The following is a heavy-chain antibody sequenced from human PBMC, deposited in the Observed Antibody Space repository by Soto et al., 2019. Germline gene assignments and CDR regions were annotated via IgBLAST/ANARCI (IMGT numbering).Heavy chain of an antibody. V-gene: IGHV1-3*01. CDR2: INAGNGNT. D-gene: IGHD1-26*01. J-gene: IGHJ2*01. Sequence: ASVKVSCKASGYTFTSYAMQWVRQAPGQRLEWMGWINAGNGNTKYSQKFQGRVTITRDTSASTAYMELSSLRSEDTAVYYCARGGSLYWYFDLWGRGTLVTVS. CDR1: GYTFTSYA. CDR3: ARGGSLYWYFDL.